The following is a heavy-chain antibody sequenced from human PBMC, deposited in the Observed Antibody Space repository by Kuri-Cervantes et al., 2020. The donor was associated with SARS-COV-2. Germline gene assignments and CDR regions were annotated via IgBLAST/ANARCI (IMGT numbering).Heavy chain of an antibody. V-gene: IGHV1-69*05. CDR2: IIPIFGTA. J-gene: IGHJ4*02. CDR1: GGTFSGYA. D-gene: IGHD6-13*01. Sequence: SVKVSCKASGGTFSGYAISWVRQAPGQGLEWMGGIIPIFGTANYAQKFQGRVTITTDESTSTAYMELSSLRSEDTAVYYCAREWAYIAAAALETDYWGQGTLVTVSS. CDR3: AREWAYIAAAALETDY.